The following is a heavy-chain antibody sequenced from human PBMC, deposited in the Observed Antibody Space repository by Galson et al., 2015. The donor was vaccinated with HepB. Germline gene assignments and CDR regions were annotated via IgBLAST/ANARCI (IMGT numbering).Heavy chain of an antibody. Sequence: SVKVSCKASGGALTSFPFSWVRQAPGQGPEWMGGIIPIFETANYAQKFKGRITITADESTGTVYLDLRSLRSEDAAVYYCAGHGNGYNDRPSYYNAMAVWGQGTTVTVSS. J-gene: IGHJ6*02. V-gene: IGHV1-69*13. CDR2: IIPIFETA. CDR3: AGHGNGYNDRPSYYNAMAV. D-gene: IGHD5-24*01. CDR1: GGALTSFP.